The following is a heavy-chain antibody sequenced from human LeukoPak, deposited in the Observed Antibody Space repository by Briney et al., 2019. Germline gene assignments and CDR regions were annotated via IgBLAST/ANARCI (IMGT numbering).Heavy chain of an antibody. CDR1: GGSISSSSSDYY. CDR3: ARHRHSHHYDY. J-gene: IGHJ4*02. V-gene: IGHV4-39*01. CDR2: ISYSWTT. D-gene: IGHD5-18*01. Sequence: KSSENLSLTCSVSGGSISSSSSDYYWGWVRQPPGKGLEWIGSISYSWTTYYNPSLKSRVTISADTSNNQFSLKLTSVTAADTAVYYCARHRHSHHYDYWGQGTLVTVSS.